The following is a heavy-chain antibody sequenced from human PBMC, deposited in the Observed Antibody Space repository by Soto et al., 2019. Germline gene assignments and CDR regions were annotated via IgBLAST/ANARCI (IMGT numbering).Heavy chain of an antibody. CDR3: ARDEVKWYYAPSGGVDY. V-gene: IGHV1-2*04. J-gene: IGHJ4*02. D-gene: IGHD1-26*01. CDR1: GYTFTGYY. Sequence: QVQLVQSGAEVKKPGASVKVSCKASGYTFTGYYMHWVRQAPGQGLEWMGWINPNSGGTNYAQKFQGWVTMTRDTSISTAYMELSRLRSDDTAVYYCARDEVKWYYAPSGGVDYWGQGTLVTVSS. CDR2: INPNSGGT.